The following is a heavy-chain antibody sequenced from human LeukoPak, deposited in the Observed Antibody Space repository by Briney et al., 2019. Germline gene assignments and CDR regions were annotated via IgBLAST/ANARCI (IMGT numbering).Heavy chain of an antibody. J-gene: IGHJ4*02. CDR1: GYTFTSYG. D-gene: IGHD1-26*01. V-gene: IGHV1-18*01. CDR3: ARDLQLGSYYYYFDY. CDR2: ISAYNGNT. Sequence: ASVKVSCKASGYTFTSYGISWVRQAPGQGLEWMGWISAYNGNTNYAQKLQGRVTMTTDTSTSTAYMELRSLRSDDTAVYYCARDLQLGSYYYYFDYWGQGTLVTVSS.